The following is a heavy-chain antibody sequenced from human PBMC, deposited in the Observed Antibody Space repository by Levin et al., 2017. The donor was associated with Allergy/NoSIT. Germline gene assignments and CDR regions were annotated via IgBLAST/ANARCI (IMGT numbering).Heavy chain of an antibody. V-gene: IGHV4-59*01. Sequence: SQTLSLTCTVSGGSISSYYWSWIRQPPGKGLEWIGYIYYSGSTNYNPSLKSRVTISVDTSKNQFFLKLSPVTAADTAVYYCARLYCSSTSCYAGMGLNWFDPWGQGTLVTVSS. D-gene: IGHD2-2*01. CDR2: IYYSGST. CDR1: GGSISSYY. J-gene: IGHJ5*02. CDR3: ARLYCSSTSCYAGMGLNWFDP.